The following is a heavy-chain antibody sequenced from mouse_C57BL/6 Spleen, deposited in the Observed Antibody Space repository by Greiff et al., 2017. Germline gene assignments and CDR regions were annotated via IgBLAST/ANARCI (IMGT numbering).Heavy chain of an antibody. J-gene: IGHJ1*03. Sequence: EVMLVESGGGLVQPGGSLKLSCAASGFTFSDYYMYWVRQTPEKRLEWVAYISNGGGSTYYTDTVKGRFTISRDNAKNTLYLQMSRLKSEDTAMYYCARQRGNYLYWYFDVWGTGTTVTVSS. CDR1: GFTFSDYY. V-gene: IGHV5-12*01. D-gene: IGHD2-1*01. CDR3: ARQRGNYLYWYFDV. CDR2: ISNGGGST.